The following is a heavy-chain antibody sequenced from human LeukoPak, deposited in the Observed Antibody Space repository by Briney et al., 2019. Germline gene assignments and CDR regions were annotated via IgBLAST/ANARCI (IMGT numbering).Heavy chain of an antibody. Sequence: ASVKVSFTSSVYTFTVYYIQWVRQAPGQGLEWMGWINPKDGGPNYGQKFQGRVTMTRDTSLSTAYMELSRLTSDDTAVYFCARVYCSGGSCFDNFGVNYYRYAMDVWGPGTPVTVSS. CDR1: VYTFTVYY. D-gene: IGHD2-15*01. V-gene: IGHV1-2*02. J-gene: IGHJ6*01. CDR2: INPKDGGP. CDR3: ARVYCSGGSCFDNFGVNYYRYAMDV.